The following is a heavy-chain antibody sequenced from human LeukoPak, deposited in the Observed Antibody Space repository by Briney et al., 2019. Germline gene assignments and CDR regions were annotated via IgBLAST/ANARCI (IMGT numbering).Heavy chain of an antibody. V-gene: IGHV4-4*09. Sequence: SETLSLTCTVSGGSISSYYWSWIPQPPGQGLEWSVYIYTSGSTNYNPSLKSRVTISVDTSKNQFSLKLSSVTAADTAVYYCARHGRDGYIGEFWFDPWGQGTLVTVSS. CDR2: IYTSGST. CDR3: ARHGRDGYIGEFWFDP. CDR1: GGSISSYY. D-gene: IGHD5-24*01. J-gene: IGHJ5*02.